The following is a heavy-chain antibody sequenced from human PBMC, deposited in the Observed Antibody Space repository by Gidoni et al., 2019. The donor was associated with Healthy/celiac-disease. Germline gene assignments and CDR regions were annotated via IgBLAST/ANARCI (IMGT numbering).Heavy chain of an antibody. CDR1: GFTFSDYY. CDR2: ISSSSSYT. V-gene: IGHV3-11*06. J-gene: IGHJ3*02. CDR3: ARLSRIAVAGTAFDI. D-gene: IGHD6-19*01. Sequence: QVQLVESGGGLVKPGGSLRLSCAAAGFTFSDYYMRWIRQAPGKGLEWVSYISSSSSYTNYAYSVKGRFTISRDNAKNSLYLQMNSLRAEDTAVYYCARLSRIAVAGTAFDIWGQGTMVTVSS.